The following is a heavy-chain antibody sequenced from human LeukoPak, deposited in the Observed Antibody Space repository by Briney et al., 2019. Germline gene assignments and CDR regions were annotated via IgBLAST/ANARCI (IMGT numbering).Heavy chain of an antibody. D-gene: IGHD5-24*01. Sequence: KPSETLSLTCAVYGGSFSGYYWSWIRQPPGKGLEWIGYIYYSGSTNYNPSLKSRVTISVDTSKNQFSLKLSSVTAADTAVYYCARQGQRYQPWFDYWGQGTLVTVSS. CDR3: ARQGQRYQPWFDY. V-gene: IGHV4-59*08. J-gene: IGHJ4*02. CDR2: IYYSGST. CDR1: GGSFSGYY.